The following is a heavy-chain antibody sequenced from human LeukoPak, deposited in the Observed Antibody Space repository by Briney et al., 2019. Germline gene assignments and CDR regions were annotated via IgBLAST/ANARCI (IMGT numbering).Heavy chain of an antibody. CDR2: IYYSGST. CDR3: ARESRYYDSSGYYRQSRIYFDY. V-gene: IGHV4-39*07. J-gene: IGHJ4*02. D-gene: IGHD3-22*01. CDR1: GGSISSSSYY. Sequence: SETLSLTCTVSGGSISSSSYYWGWIRQPPGKGLEWIGSIYYSGSTYYNPSLKSRVTISVDTSKNQFSLKLSSVTAADTAVYYCARESRYYDSSGYYRQSRIYFDYWGQGTLVTVSS.